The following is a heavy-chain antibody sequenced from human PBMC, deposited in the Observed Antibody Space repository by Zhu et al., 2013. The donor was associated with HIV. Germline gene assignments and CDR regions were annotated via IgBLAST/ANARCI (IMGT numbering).Heavy chain of an antibody. Sequence: QVQLQESGPGLVKPSEALSLTCAVSGYFISSGFSWAWIRQPPGKGLEWIGCISHSGITYYNPSLNSRVTISIDASRNQVSLDLRSVTAADTAVYYCARPDGEYCRTNICYTFDYWGQGTLVTV. CDR2: ISHSGIT. CDR1: GYFISSGFS. CDR3: ARPDGEYCRTNICYTFDY. V-gene: IGHV4-38-2*01. J-gene: IGHJ4*02. D-gene: IGHD2-2*02.